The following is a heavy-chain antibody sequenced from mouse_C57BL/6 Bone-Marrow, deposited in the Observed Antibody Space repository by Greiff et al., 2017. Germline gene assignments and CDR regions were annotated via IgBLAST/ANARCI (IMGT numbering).Heavy chain of an antibody. CDR2: FYPGSGSI. D-gene: IGHD2-4*01. V-gene: IGHV1-62-2*01. CDR1: GYIFTEYT. CDR3: ARHERYYDYEGYFDY. Sequence: LVESGAELVKPGASVKLSCKASGYIFTEYTIHWVKQRSGQGLEWIGWFYPGSGSIKYNERFKDKATLTADKSSNTVYMELSRLTSEDPAVYFCARHERYYDYEGYFDYWGQGTTLTVSS. J-gene: IGHJ2*01.